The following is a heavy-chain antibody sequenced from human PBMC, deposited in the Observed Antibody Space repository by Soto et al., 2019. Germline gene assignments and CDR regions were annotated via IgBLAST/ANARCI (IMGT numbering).Heavy chain of an antibody. Sequence: SETLSLTCAVSGYSISSGYYWGFIRQPPGKGLEWIGSIYHSGTTYYNPSLKSRITISLDTSNNQFSLRLSSVTAADTAVYYCARSLLTSSWYAGSWGQGTLVTVSS. CDR3: ARSLLTSSWYAGS. D-gene: IGHD6-13*01. V-gene: IGHV4-38-2*01. J-gene: IGHJ5*02. CDR2: IYHSGTT. CDR1: GYSISSGYY.